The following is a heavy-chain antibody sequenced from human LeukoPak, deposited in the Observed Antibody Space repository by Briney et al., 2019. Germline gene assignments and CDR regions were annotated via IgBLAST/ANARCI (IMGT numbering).Heavy chain of an antibody. Sequence: PGGSLRLSCAASGFTVSSNYMSWVRQAPGKGLEWVSVIYSGGSTYYADSVKGRFTISRHNSKNTLYLQMNSLRAEDTAVYYCARVGDDYGLYGMDVWGQGTTVTVSS. CDR1: GFTVSSNY. V-gene: IGHV3-53*04. CDR2: IYSGGST. CDR3: ARVGDDYGLYGMDV. D-gene: IGHD4-17*01. J-gene: IGHJ6*02.